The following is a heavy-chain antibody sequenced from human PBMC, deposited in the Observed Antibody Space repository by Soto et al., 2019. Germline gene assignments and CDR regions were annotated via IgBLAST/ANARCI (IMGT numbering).Heavy chain of an antibody. CDR3: ARAATTVITWRAYYFGMDV. CDR1: GYTFTSYY. Sequence: ASMKVSCKASGYTFTSYYMHWVRQAPGQGLEWMGIINPSGGSTSYAQKFQGRVTMTRDTSTSTVYMELSSLRSEDTAVDYFARAATTVITWRAYYFGMDVWGQGTTVTVSS. J-gene: IGHJ6*02. CDR2: INPSGGST. V-gene: IGHV1-46*01. D-gene: IGHD4-17*01.